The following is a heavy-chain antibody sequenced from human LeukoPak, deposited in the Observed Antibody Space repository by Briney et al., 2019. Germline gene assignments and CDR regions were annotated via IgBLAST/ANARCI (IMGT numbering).Heavy chain of an antibody. J-gene: IGHJ4*02. CDR2: IYHSGST. V-gene: IGHV4-38-2*02. Sequence: SETLSLTCTVSGYSISSGYYWGWIRQPPGKGLEWIGSIYHSGSTYYNPSLKSRVTISVDTSKNKFSLKLSSVTAADTAVYYCARIGEYSSSSAMDYWGQGTLVTVSS. CDR1: GYSISSGYY. CDR3: ARIGEYSSSSAMDY. D-gene: IGHD6-6*01.